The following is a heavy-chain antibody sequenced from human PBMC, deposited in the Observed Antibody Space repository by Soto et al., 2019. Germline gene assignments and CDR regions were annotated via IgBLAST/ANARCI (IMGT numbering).Heavy chain of an antibody. CDR2: IWYDGSNK. CDR1: GFTFSSYG. V-gene: IGHV3-33*01. J-gene: IGHJ6*02. Sequence: PGGSLRLSCAASGFTFSSYGMHWVRQAPSKGLEWVAVIWYDGSNKYYADSVKGRFTISRDNSKNTLYLQMNSLRAEDTAVYYCARDYLRTLVAGKSYGMDVWGQGTTVTVSS. D-gene: IGHD6-19*01. CDR3: ARDYLRTLVAGKSYGMDV.